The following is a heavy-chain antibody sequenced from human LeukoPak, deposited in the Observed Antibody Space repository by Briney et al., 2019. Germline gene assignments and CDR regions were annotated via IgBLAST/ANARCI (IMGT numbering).Heavy chain of an antibody. CDR3: PSGSCCTNGECYKGFDY. J-gene: IGHJ4*02. D-gene: IGHD2-8*01. Sequence: GGSLRLSCAASGFTFSTSWMHWVRQAPGKGLVWVSRIKSDGTTTTYADSVKGRFTISRDNAKNTLFLQMNSLRDEDTAVYYCPSGSCCTNGECYKGFDYWGQGTLVSVSS. CDR1: GFTFSTSW. CDR2: IKSDGTTT. V-gene: IGHV3-74*01.